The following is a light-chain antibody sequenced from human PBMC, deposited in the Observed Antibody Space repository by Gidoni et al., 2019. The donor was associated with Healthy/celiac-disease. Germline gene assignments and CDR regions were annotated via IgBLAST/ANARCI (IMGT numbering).Light chain of an antibody. V-gene: IGLV1-40*01. Sequence: QSVLTQPPSVSRAPGQRVTISCTGSSSNIGAGYDVHWYQQIPGTAPKLLIYGNSNRPSGVPDRFSGSKSGTSASLAITGLQAEDEADYYCQSYDSSLSGSGVFGGGTKLTVL. CDR1: SSNIGAGYD. J-gene: IGLJ2*01. CDR2: GNS. CDR3: QSYDSSLSGSGV.